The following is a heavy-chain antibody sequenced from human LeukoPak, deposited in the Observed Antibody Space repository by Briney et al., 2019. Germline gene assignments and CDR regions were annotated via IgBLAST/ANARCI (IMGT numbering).Heavy chain of an antibody. D-gene: IGHD1-26*01. Sequence: ASVKVSCKASGYTSTSYGISWVRQAPGQGLEWMGWISAYNGNTNYAQKLQGRVTMTTDTSTSTAYMELRSLRSDDTAVYYCARGVLGSSPTLLRYWGQGTLVTVSS. J-gene: IGHJ4*02. CDR2: ISAYNGNT. V-gene: IGHV1-18*01. CDR3: ARGVLGSSPTLLRY. CDR1: GYTSTSYG.